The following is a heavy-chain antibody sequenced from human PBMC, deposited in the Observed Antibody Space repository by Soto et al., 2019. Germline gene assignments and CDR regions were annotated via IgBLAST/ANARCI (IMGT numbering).Heavy chain of an antibody. CDR1: GYTFTSYA. J-gene: IGHJ6*02. D-gene: IGHD2-2*01. CDR2: INAGNGNT. CDR3: ARAGTVVVPAAISRRRHPYGMDV. V-gene: IGHV1-3*01. Sequence: ASVKVSCKASGYTFTSYAMYWVRQAPGQRLEWMGWINAGNGNTKYSQKFQGRVTITRDTSASTAYMELSSLRSEDTAVYYCARAGTVVVPAAISRRRHPYGMDVWGQGTTVTVSS.